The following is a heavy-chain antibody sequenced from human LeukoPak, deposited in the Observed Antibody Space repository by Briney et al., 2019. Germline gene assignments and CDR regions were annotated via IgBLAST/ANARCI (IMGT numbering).Heavy chain of an antibody. J-gene: IGHJ4*02. CDR2: IYYSGST. CDR1: GGSLSSYY. Sequence: SETLSLACTVSGGSLSSYYWSWIRQPPGKGLEWIGYIYYSGSTNYNPSLKSRVTISVDTSKNQFSLELSSVTAADTAVYYCARAPGRTPFDYWGQGTLVTVSS. D-gene: IGHD1-14*01. V-gene: IGHV4-59*01. CDR3: ARAPGRTPFDY.